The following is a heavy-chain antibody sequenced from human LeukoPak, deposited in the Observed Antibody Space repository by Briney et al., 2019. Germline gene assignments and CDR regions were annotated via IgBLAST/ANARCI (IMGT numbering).Heavy chain of an antibody. D-gene: IGHD2-21*02. CDR3: ASRNQYCGGDCFWAFDI. CDR2: ISSSGSYI. J-gene: IGHJ3*02. CDR1: GFTFSSYD. V-gene: IGHV3-21*01. Sequence: GGSLRLSCAASGFTFSSYDMSWVRQAPGKGLEWVSSISSSGSYIYYADSVKGRFTISRDNAKNSLYLQMNSLRAEDTAVYYCASRNQYCGGDCFWAFDIWGQGTMVTVSS.